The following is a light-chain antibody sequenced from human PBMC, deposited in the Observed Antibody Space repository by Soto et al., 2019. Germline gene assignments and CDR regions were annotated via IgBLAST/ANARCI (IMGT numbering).Light chain of an antibody. V-gene: IGKV3-20*01. Sequence: EIVLTQSPGTLSLSPGERATLSCRASQSVSSSYLAWYQQKHGQAPRPLIYGASSRATGIPDRFSGSGSGTDLTITISRLEPEDFEVYYCQQYGSSPQTFGQGTKVDIK. CDR1: QSVSSSY. CDR2: GAS. J-gene: IGKJ1*01. CDR3: QQYGSSPQT.